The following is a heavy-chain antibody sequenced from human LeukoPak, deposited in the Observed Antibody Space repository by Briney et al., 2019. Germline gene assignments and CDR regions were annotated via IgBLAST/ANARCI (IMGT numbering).Heavy chain of an antibody. CDR2: IDFDGSRI. D-gene: IGHD6-13*01. CDR1: GFTFSSSW. Sequence: GGSLRLSCVASGFTFSSSWMHWVRQIPGKGLAWVSRIDFDGSRIVYADFVKGRFTISRDNAKNTLSLQMNSLRAEDTAVYYCARSGEAGTFDYWGQGTLVTVSS. CDR3: ARSGEAGTFDY. V-gene: IGHV3-74*01. J-gene: IGHJ4*02.